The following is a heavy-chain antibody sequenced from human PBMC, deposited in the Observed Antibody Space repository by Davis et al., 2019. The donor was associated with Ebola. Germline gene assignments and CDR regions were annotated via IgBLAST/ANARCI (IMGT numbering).Heavy chain of an antibody. J-gene: IGHJ5*02. CDR2: IWYDGSNK. Sequence: GGSLRLSCAASGFTFSSYWMSWVRQAPGKGLEWVAVIWYDGSNKYYADSVKGRFTISRDNSKNTLYLQMNSLRAEDTAVYYCAKDVSDFYDSRGFDPWGQGTLVTVSS. CDR1: GFTFSSYW. V-gene: IGHV3-30*02. D-gene: IGHD3-22*01. CDR3: AKDVSDFYDSRGFDP.